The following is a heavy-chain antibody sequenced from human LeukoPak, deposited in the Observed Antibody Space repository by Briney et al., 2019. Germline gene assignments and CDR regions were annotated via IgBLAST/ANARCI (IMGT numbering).Heavy chain of an antibody. D-gene: IGHD3-22*01. CDR2: ISSDGSNK. CDR3: ARGSGYYASSDYLAYFDY. V-gene: IGHV3-30-3*01. Sequence: PGRSLRPSCAASGFTSSSYAMYWVRQAPGKGLEWVAVISSDGSNKYYADSVKGRFTISRDNSKNTLYVQMNSLRPEDTSVYYCARGSGYYASSDYLAYFDYWGQGTLVTVSS. CDR1: GFTSSSYA. J-gene: IGHJ4*02.